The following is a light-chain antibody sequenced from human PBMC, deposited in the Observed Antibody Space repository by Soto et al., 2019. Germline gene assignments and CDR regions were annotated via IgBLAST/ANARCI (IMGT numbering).Light chain of an antibody. CDR2: GAF. Sequence: VVLTQSPCTLSFSPGERATFSCRASQSVSSNYLAWYQQKPGQAPRLLIYGAFKRATGIPDRFSGSGSGTDFTLTISRMEPEDFAVYCCQQYGSSPRTFGQGTKVDIK. V-gene: IGKV3-20*01. CDR1: QSVSSNY. J-gene: IGKJ1*01. CDR3: QQYGSSPRT.